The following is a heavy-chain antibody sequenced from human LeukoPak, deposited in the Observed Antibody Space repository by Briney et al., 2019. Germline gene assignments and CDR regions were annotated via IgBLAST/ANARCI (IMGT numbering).Heavy chain of an antibody. Sequence: GGSLRLSCAASGFTFSSYEMNWVRQAPGKGLEWVSYISSSGSTICYADSVKGRFTISRDNAKNSLYLQMNSLRAEDTAVYYCARIFREYCSSTSCYWPNYYYYGMDVWGKGTTVTVSS. V-gene: IGHV3-48*03. D-gene: IGHD2-2*01. CDR2: ISSSGSTI. CDR3: ARIFREYCSSTSCYWPNYYYYGMDV. CDR1: GFTFSSYE. J-gene: IGHJ6*04.